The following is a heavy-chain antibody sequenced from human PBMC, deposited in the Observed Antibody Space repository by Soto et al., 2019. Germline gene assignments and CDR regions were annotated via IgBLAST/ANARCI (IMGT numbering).Heavy chain of an antibody. D-gene: IGHD4-17*01. V-gene: IGHV3-48*02. CDR3: AVSLFFTVPTYYYGMDV. J-gene: IGHJ6*02. CDR1: GFTFSSYS. CDR2: ISSSSSTI. Sequence: EVQLVESGGGLVQPGGSLRLSCAASGFTFSSYSMNWVRQAPGKGLEWVSYISSSSSTIYYADSVKGRFTISRDNAKNSLYLQMNSLRDEDTAVYYCAVSLFFTVPTYYYGMDVWGQGTTVTVSS.